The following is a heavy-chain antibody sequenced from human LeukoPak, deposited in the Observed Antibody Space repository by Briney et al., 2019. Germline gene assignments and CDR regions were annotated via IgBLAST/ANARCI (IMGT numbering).Heavy chain of an antibody. CDR1: GFTFSSHS. CDR3: ARRSSGSYHSPLGY. V-gene: IGHV3-48*04. CDR2: ISSSGDII. D-gene: IGHD1-26*01. Sequence: PGRSLRLSCAASGFTFSSHSMNWVRQAPGKGLEWISYISSSGDIINYADSVKGRFTISRDSAQSSLYLQMNSLRAEDTAVYYCARRSSGSYHSPLGYWGQGILVTVSS. J-gene: IGHJ4*02.